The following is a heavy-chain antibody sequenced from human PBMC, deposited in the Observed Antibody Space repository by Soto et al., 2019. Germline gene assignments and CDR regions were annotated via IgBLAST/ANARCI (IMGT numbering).Heavy chain of an antibody. V-gene: IGHV4-38-2*01. J-gene: IGHJ5*02. CDR2: IYHGGST. CDR1: GYSISSGYY. D-gene: IGHD3-22*01. CDR3: ARVGPWVPYYYDSSPYTFENWSDP. Sequence: SETLSLTXAVSGYSISSGYYWGWLRQPPGKGLEWIGGIYHGGSTYYNPSLNSRVTLSIDMTNNHVSLILNSVTAADTAVYYCARVGPWVPYYYDSSPYTFENWSDPWGQGTLVTVS.